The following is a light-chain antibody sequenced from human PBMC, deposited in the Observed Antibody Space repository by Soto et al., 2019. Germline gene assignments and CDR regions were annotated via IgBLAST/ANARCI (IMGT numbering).Light chain of an antibody. CDR2: GTS. V-gene: IGKV3-20*01. J-gene: IGKJ1*01. CDR1: QTISSNN. CDR3: QQYGSWT. Sequence: EIVLTQSPGTLSVSPGERATLSCRASQTISSNNLAWYQQKHGQAPSLLIYGTSSRATGIPDRFSGSGSGTDFTLTISRLEHEDSAIYYCQQYGSWTFGQGTKVEI.